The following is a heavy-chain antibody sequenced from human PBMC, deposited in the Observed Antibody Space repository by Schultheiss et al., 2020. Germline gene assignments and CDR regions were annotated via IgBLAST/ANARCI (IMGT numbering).Heavy chain of an antibody. Sequence: GGSLRLSCAASGFTFDDYAMHWVRQAPGKGLEWVSGISWNSGSIGYVDSVKGRFTISRDNAKNSLYLQMNSLRAEDTAVYYCARDSDPYGSGYFDYWGQGTLVTVSS. CDR3: ARDSDPYGSGYFDY. J-gene: IGHJ4*02. CDR1: GFTFDDYA. V-gene: IGHV3-9*01. D-gene: IGHD3-10*01. CDR2: ISWNSGSI.